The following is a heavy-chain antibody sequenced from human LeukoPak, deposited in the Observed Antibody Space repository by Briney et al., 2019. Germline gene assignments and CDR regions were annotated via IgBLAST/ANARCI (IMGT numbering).Heavy chain of an antibody. J-gene: IGHJ4*02. Sequence: GGSLRLSCAASGFTFSSYGMHWVRQAPGKGLEWVAVISYDGSNKYYADSVKGRFTISRDNSKNTLYLQMNSLRAEDTAVYYCAKLWELAVAGDYFDYWGQGTLVTVSS. CDR3: AKLWELAVAGDYFDY. CDR1: GFTFSSYG. CDR2: ISYDGSNK. D-gene: IGHD6-19*01. V-gene: IGHV3-30*18.